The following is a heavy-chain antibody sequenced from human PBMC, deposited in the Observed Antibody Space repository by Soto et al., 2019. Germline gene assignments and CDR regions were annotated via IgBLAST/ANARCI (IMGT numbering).Heavy chain of an antibody. Sequence: QVQLVESGGGVVQPGRSLRLSCEASGFTFSNYGMHWVRQAPGKGLEWVAVISYDGSNKYYAGSVKGRFTISRDNSKNTLYLQMNSLRPEDTAVYYCAKDPSGSYGSDWGQGTLVTVSS. CDR1: GFTFSNYG. CDR3: AKDPSGSYGSD. V-gene: IGHV3-30*18. CDR2: ISYDGSNK. D-gene: IGHD1-26*01. J-gene: IGHJ4*02.